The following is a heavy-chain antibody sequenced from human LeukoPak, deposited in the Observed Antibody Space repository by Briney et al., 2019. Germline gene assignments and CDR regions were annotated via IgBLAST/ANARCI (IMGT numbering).Heavy chain of an antibody. J-gene: IGHJ3*02. D-gene: IGHD7-27*01. CDR2: IIPIFGTA. CDR1: GGTFSSYA. CDR3: ARNGDRHDAFDI. Sequence: EASVKVSCKASGGTFSSYAISWVRQAPGQGLEWMGGIIPIFGTANYAQKFQGRVTITTDESTSTAYMELSSLRSEDTAVYYCARNGDRHDAFDIWGQGTVVTVSS. V-gene: IGHV1-69*05.